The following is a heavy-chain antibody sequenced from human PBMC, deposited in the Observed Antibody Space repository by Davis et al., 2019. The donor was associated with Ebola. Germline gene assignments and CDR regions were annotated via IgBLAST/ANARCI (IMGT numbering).Heavy chain of an antibody. J-gene: IGHJ4*02. CDR2: IGDSGGIT. D-gene: IGHD1/OR15-1a*01. Sequence: PGGSLRLSCAASGFTFTAYAMSWVRQAPGKGLEWVSAIGDSGGITYYADSVKGRFTISRDISRNTMYLQMNSLRAEDTAVYYCATRGTKWGQGTLVTVSS. CDR1: GFTFTAYA. V-gene: IGHV3-23*01. CDR3: ATRGTK.